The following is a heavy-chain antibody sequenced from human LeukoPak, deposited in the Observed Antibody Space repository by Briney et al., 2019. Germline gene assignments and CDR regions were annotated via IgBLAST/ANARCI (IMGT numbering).Heavy chain of an antibody. V-gene: IGHV4-59*11. Sequence: SETLSLTCSVSGGSINSHYWSWIRQPPGRGLEWIAYIYSSGSSNYNPSLRSRGTISVDTSKNQFFLRLTSLTAADTAVYYCSSHSGYDQIWESYFDYWGRGTLVIVSS. J-gene: IGHJ4*02. CDR2: IYSSGSS. D-gene: IGHD5-12*01. CDR1: GGSINSHY. CDR3: SSHSGYDQIWESYFDY.